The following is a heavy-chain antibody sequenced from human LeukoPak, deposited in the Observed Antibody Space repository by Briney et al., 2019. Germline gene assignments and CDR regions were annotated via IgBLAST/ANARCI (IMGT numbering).Heavy chain of an antibody. V-gene: IGHV4-38-2*02. CDR2: IYHSGST. D-gene: IGHD2-2*01. J-gene: IGHJ4*02. CDR3: ARVEALYCSSTSCFYYYFDY. CDR1: GYSISSGYY. Sequence: PSETLSLTCTVSGYSISSGYYWGWIRQPPGKGQEWIGSIYHSGSTYYNPSLKSRVTISVDTSKNQFSLKLSSVTAADTAVYYCARVEALYCSSTSCFYYYFDYWGQGTLVTVSS.